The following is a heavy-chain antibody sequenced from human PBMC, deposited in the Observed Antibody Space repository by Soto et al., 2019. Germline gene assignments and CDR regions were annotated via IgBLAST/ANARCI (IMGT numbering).Heavy chain of an antibody. CDR2: IYSGGST. D-gene: IGHD6-13*01. V-gene: IGHV3-53*05. Sequence: GGSLRLSCAASGFTVSSNYMSWVRQAPGKGLEWVSVIYSGGSTYYADSVKGRFTISRGNSKNTLYLQMNSLRSEDTAVYYCARALPRIAAAGTVFGYWGQGTLVTVSS. CDR3: ARALPRIAAAGTVFGY. J-gene: IGHJ4*02. CDR1: GFTVSSNY.